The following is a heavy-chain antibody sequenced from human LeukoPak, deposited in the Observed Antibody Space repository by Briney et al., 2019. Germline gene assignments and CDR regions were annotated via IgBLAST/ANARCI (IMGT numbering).Heavy chain of an antibody. CDR2: IYSGGST. V-gene: IGHV3-53*01. CDR1: GFTVSSNY. J-gene: IGHJ4*02. CDR3: ASLCSGGSCSNFDY. Sequence: PGGSPRLSCAASGFTVSSNYMSWVRQAPGKGLEWVSVIYSGGSTYYADSVKGRFTISRDNSKNTLYLQMNSLRAEDTAVYYCASLCSGGSCSNFDYWGQGTLVTVSS. D-gene: IGHD2-15*01.